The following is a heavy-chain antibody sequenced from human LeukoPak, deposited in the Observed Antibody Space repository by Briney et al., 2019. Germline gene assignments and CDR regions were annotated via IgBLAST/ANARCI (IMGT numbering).Heavy chain of an antibody. Sequence: EGSLRLSCAASGFTFSNYAMSWVRQASGKGLEWVSSISSSSSYIYYADSVKGRFTISRDNAKNSLYLQMNSLRAEDTAVYYCARDPTGAGNHQADYWGQGTLVTVSS. D-gene: IGHD6-19*01. CDR1: GFTFSNYA. CDR3: ARDPTGAGNHQADY. CDR2: ISSSSSYI. V-gene: IGHV3-21*01. J-gene: IGHJ4*02.